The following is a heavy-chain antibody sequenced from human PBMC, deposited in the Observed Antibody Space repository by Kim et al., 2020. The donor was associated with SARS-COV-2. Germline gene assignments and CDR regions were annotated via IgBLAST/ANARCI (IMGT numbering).Heavy chain of an antibody. Sequence: SETLSLTCTVSGGSISSSSYYWGWIRQPPGQGLEWIGSSYYSGSNYYNPSLKSRVTISVDTSKNQFSLKLRSVTAADTAVYYCARRNTMFRGASYYYGMDVWGQGTTVTVCS. CDR2: SYYSGSN. CDR3: ARRNTMFRGASYYYGMDV. CDR1: GGSISSSSYY. V-gene: IGHV4-39*01. J-gene: IGHJ6*02. D-gene: IGHD3-10*01.